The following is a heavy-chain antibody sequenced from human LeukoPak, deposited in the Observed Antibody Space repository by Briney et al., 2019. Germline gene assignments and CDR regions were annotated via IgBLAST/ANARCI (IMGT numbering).Heavy chain of an antibody. CDR3: ASHADYGDYVYFDY. D-gene: IGHD4-17*01. J-gene: IGHJ4*02. V-gene: IGHV4-34*01. Sequence: SETLSLTCAVYGGSFSGYYWSWIRQPPGKGLEWIGEINHSGSTNYNPSLKSRVTISVDTSKNQFSLKLSSVTAADTAVYYCASHADYGDYVYFDYWGQGTLATVSS. CDR2: INHSGST. CDR1: GGSFSGYY.